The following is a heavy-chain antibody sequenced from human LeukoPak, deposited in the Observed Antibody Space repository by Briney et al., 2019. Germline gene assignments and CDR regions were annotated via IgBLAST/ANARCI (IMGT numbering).Heavy chain of an antibody. V-gene: IGHV3-30*02. Sequence: GGSLRLSCAASGFNFRNYAMHWVRQAPGKEPEWVALIRFDGSHKYYADSAKGRFTISRDNSRDTLSLQMSSLRAEDTAVYYCTRSAYCTGGTCYSKTFDYWGQGTLVTVSS. CDR2: IRFDGSHK. D-gene: IGHD2-15*01. CDR3: TRSAYCTGGTCYSKTFDY. J-gene: IGHJ4*02. CDR1: GFNFRNYA.